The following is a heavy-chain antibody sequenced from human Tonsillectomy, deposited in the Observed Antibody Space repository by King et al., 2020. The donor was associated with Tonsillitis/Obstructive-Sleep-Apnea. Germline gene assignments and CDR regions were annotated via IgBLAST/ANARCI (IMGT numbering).Heavy chain of an antibody. J-gene: IGHJ4*02. D-gene: IGHD3-10*01. CDR1: GFTFSSYA. CDR2: ISNSGGST. CDR3: AKDGVLSGSYYIDDYFDY. V-gene: IGHV3-23*04. Sequence: VQLVESGGGLVQPGGSLRLSCAASGFTFSSYAMSWVRQAPGKGLEWFSVISNSGGSTYYADSVKGRFTISRDNSKNTLYLQMNSLRAEDTAVYYCAKDGVLSGSYYIDDYFDYWGQGTLVTVSS.